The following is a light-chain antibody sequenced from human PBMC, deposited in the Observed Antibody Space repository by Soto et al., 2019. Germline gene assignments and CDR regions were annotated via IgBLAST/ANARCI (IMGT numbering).Light chain of an antibody. V-gene: IGLV2-8*01. CDR1: GSDIGAYNF. J-gene: IGLJ3*02. CDR2: GVT. Sequence: QSALAQPPSASGSPGQSVTIYCTGSGSDIGAYNFVSWYQQHPGKAPKLMIFGVTERPSGVPDRFSGSKSGNTASLTVSGLQADDEAVYYCYSYAGRNIWVFGGGTKLT. CDR3: YSYAGRNIWV.